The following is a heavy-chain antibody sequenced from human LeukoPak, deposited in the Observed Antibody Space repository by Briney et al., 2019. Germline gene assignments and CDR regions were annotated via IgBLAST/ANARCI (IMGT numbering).Heavy chain of an antibody. V-gene: IGHV4-4*07. CDR3: ARGRDDFWSGYYFDY. CDR2: IYTSGST. CDR1: GGSISSYY. D-gene: IGHD3-3*01. J-gene: IGHJ4*02. Sequence: SETLSLTCTVSGGSISSYYWSWIRQPAGKGLEWIGRIYTSGSTNYNPSLKSRVTMSVDTSKNQFSLKLSSVTAADTAVYYCARGRDDFWSGYYFDYWGQGTLVTVSS.